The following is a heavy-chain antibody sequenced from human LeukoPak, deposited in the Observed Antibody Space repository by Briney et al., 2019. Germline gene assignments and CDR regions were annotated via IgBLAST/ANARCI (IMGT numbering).Heavy chain of an antibody. J-gene: IGHJ6*04. D-gene: IGHD3-9*01. CDR3: ARALYYDILTGYYGDYGMDV. CDR1: GYTFTSYG. Sequence: ASVKVSCKASGYTFTSYGISWVRQAPGQGLEWMGWISAYNGNTNYAQKLQGRVTRTTDTSTSTAYMELRSLRSDDTAVYYCARALYYDILTGYYGDYGMDVWGKGTTVTVSS. CDR2: ISAYNGNT. V-gene: IGHV1-18*04.